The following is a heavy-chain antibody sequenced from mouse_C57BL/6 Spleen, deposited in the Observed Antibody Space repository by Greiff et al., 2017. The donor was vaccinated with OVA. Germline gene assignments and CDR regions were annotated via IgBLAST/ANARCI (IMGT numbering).Heavy chain of an antibody. CDR1: GYTFTGYW. V-gene: IGHV1-9*01. CDR3: ARSDRYSNYGGWFAY. Sequence: QVQLKQSGAELMKPGASVKLSCKATGYTFTGYWIEWVKQRPGHGLEWIGEILPGSGSTNYNEKFKGKATFTADTSSNTAYMQLSSLTTEDSAIYYCARSDRYSNYGGWFAYWGQGTLVTVSA. D-gene: IGHD2-5*01. J-gene: IGHJ3*01. CDR2: ILPGSGST.